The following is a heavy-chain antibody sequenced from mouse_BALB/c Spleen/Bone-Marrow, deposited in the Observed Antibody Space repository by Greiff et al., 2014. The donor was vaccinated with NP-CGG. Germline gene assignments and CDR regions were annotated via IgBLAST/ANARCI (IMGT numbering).Heavy chain of an antibody. CDR1: GFNIKDTY. V-gene: IGHV14-3*02. D-gene: IGHD2-14*01. J-gene: IGHJ1*01. CDR2: IDPAIFT. CDR3: ASYRYGWYFDV. Sequence: LVESGAELVKPGASVKLSCTASGFNIKDTYLHWVKQWPEQGLDWIGRIDPAIFTKYDPKFQGKATITADTSSNTAYLHLSSLTSEDTAVYYCASYRYGWYFDVWGAGTTVTVSS.